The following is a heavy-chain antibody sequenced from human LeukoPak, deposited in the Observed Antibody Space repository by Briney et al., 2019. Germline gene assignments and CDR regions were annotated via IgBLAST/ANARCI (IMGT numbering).Heavy chain of an antibody. D-gene: IGHD3-22*01. CDR2: IIPILGIA. Sequence: GASVTVSFKASGGTFSSYTISWVRQAPGQGLEWMGRIIPILGIANYAQKFQGRVTITEDKSTSTAYMELSSLRSEDTAVYYCARDSGDSSGYYLAGGGPFDYWGKGTLVTVSS. CDR1: GGTFSSYT. CDR3: ARDSGDSSGYYLAGGGPFDY. J-gene: IGHJ4*02. V-gene: IGHV1-69*04.